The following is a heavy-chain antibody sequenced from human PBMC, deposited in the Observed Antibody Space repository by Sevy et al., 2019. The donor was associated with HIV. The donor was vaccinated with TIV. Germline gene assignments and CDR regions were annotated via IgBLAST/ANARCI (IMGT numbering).Heavy chain of an antibody. V-gene: IGHV1-24*01. J-gene: IGHJ4*02. D-gene: IGHD6-25*01. CDR2: FDPEDGEK. Sequence: ASVKVSCKVSGYTLTKLSMHWVRQAPGKRPEWMGTFDPEDGEKIYARKFQGRVTMTEDTSTDTAYMALSSLRSEDTAVYYCIPGYSPNFGNWGQGTLVTVSS. CDR3: IPGYSPNFGN. CDR1: GYTLTKLS.